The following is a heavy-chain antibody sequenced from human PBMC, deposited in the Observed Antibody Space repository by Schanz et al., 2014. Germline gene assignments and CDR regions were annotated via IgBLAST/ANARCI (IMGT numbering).Heavy chain of an antibody. J-gene: IGHJ4*02. CDR3: AKDKGEFLDY. V-gene: IGHV3-30*02. Sequence: QVQLVESGGGVVQPGGSLRLSCAASGFIFSNYGMHWVRQGPGKGLEWLAFIRYDGSDKYYVDSVKGRFTISRDNSRNTLYLHMSSLRVEDTAVYYCAKDKGEFLDYWGQGTLVTVS. CDR1: GFIFSNYG. D-gene: IGHD3-10*01. CDR2: IRYDGSDK.